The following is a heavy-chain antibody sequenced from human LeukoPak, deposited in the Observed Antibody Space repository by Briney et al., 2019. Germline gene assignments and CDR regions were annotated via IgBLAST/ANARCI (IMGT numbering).Heavy chain of an antibody. CDR3: ARGLSGYASSLGY. V-gene: IGHV3-74*01. CDR2: INSDGSST. D-gene: IGHD6-6*01. CDR1: GFTFSSYW. Sequence: PGGSLRLSCAASGFTFSSYWMHRVRQAPGKGLVWVSRINSDGSSTSYADSVRGRFSISRDNAKNTLYLQMNSLRAEDTAVYYCARGLSGYASSLGYWGQGTLVTVSA. J-gene: IGHJ4*02.